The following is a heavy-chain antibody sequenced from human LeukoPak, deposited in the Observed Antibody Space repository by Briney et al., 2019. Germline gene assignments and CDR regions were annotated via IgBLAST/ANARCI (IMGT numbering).Heavy chain of an antibody. V-gene: IGHV1-8*01. J-gene: IGHJ5*02. D-gene: IGHD2-2*01. Sequence: ASVKVSCKASGYTFTSYDINWVRQATGQGLEWVGWMNPNSGNTGYAQKFQGRVTMTRNTSLSTGYMELSSLRSEDTAVYYCARDRDGFSYQRNWFDPWGQGTLVTVSS. CDR3: ARDRDGFSYQRNWFDP. CDR2: MNPNSGNT. CDR1: GYTFTSYD.